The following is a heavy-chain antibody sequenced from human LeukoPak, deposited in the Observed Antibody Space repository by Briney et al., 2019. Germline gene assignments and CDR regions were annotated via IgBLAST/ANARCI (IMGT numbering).Heavy chain of an antibody. CDR3: VRGMVVSMLYYFDY. D-gene: IGHD3-10*02. CDR1: GLSVSSNY. Sequence: GGSLGLSCAASGLSVSSNYMSWVRQAPGRGLEWVSVLYSDGTTYYADSVKGRFTISRDNSKNTLYLQMNSLRAEDTAVYYCVRGMVVSMLYYFDYWGQGTLVTVSS. V-gene: IGHV3-66*02. J-gene: IGHJ4*02. CDR2: LYSDGTT.